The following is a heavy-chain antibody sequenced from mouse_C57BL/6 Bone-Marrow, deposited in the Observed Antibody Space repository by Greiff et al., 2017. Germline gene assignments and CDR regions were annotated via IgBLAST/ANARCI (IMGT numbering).Heavy chain of an antibody. CDR2: ISDGGSYT. CDR3: ARDPLTTVVYWYFDV. J-gene: IGHJ1*03. V-gene: IGHV5-4*01. Sequence: DVQLVESGGGLVKPGGSLKLSCAASGFTFSSYAMSWVRQTPEKRLEWVATISDGGSYTSYPDNVKGRFTISRDNAKNNLYLQMSHLKSEDTAMYYCARDPLTTVVYWYFDVWGTGTTVTVSS. CDR1: GFTFSSYA. D-gene: IGHD1-1*01.